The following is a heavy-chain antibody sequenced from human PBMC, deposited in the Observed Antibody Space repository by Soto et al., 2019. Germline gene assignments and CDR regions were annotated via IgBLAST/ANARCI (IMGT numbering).Heavy chain of an antibody. CDR3: ASDSRSGGGSWFDP. CDR2: INPNSGGT. Sequence: ASVKVSCKASGGTFSSYAISWVRQAPGQGLEWMGWINPNSGGTNYAQKFQGRVTMTRDTSISTAYMELSRLRSDDTAVYYCASDSRSGGGSWFDPWGQGTLVTVS. CDR1: GGTFSSYA. J-gene: IGHJ5*02. D-gene: IGHD3-10*01. V-gene: IGHV1-2*02.